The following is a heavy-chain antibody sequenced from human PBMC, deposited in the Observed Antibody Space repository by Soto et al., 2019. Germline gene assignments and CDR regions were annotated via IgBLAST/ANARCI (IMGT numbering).Heavy chain of an antibody. Sequence: EVQLLESGGGLVQPGGSLRLSCAASGFTVATYAMSWVRQTPGKGLEWVSGILGGGGDTYYSESVKGRFTISRDNSKNTLFLQMTSLRAEDTAVYYCAKRFPDDNNAYGLDYWGQGTLVIVSS. V-gene: IGHV3-23*01. CDR3: AKRFPDDNNAYGLDY. D-gene: IGHD3-16*01. J-gene: IGHJ4*02. CDR2: ILGGGGDT. CDR1: GFTVATYA.